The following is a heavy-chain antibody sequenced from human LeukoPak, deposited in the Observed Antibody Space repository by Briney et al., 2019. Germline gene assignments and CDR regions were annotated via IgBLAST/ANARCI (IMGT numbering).Heavy chain of an antibody. D-gene: IGHD6-13*01. J-gene: IGHJ4*02. V-gene: IGHV1-2*02. CDR2: INPNSGGT. Sequence: ASVKVSCKASGYTFTGYYMHWVRQAPGQGLGWMGWINPNSGGTNYAQKFQGRVTMTRDTSISTAYMELSRLRSDDTAVYYCARDLLAAAGTGYWGQGTLVTVSS. CDR1: GYTFTGYY. CDR3: ARDLLAAAGTGY.